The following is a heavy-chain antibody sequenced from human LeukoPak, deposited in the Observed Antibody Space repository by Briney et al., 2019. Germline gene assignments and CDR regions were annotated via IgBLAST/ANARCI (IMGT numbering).Heavy chain of an antibody. CDR2: INYSGKL. CDR1: GGTISSRTYY. Sequence: SETLSLTCTVSGGTISSRTYYWAWIRQPPGKGLEWIGSINYSGKLTYNPSLKSRVTVSLDTSRNQFSLTLSSVTAADTAVYYCARDFGDWRTDYWGQGTLVTVSS. D-gene: IGHD2-21*02. V-gene: IGHV4-39*07. J-gene: IGHJ4*02. CDR3: ARDFGDWRTDY.